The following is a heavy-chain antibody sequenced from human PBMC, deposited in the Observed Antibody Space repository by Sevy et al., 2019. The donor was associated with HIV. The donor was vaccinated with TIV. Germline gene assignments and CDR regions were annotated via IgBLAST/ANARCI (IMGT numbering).Heavy chain of an antibody. J-gene: IGHJ5*02. CDR2: MNPKSGNT. CDR1: GYTFSNDD. Sequence: ASVKVSYKASGYTFSNDDINWVRQATGQGLEWMGWMNPKSGNTGYAQKFQGRVTMTRNTSINTAYMELSSLRSDDTAVYYCTREAPGNCFDPWGQGTLVTVSS. CDR3: TREAPGNCFDP. V-gene: IGHV1-8*01. D-gene: IGHD3-10*01.